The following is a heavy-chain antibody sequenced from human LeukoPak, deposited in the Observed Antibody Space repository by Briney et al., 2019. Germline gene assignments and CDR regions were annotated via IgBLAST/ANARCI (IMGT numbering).Heavy chain of an antibody. Sequence: ASVKVSCKASGYTFTSYGISWVRQAPGQGLEWMGWISAYNGNTNYAQKLQGRVTMTRDTSISTAYMELSRLRSDDTAVYYCARHGYYDILTGPRGFDYWGQGTLVTVSS. V-gene: IGHV1-18*01. J-gene: IGHJ4*02. CDR2: ISAYNGNT. CDR3: ARHGYYDILTGPRGFDY. D-gene: IGHD3-9*01. CDR1: GYTFTSYG.